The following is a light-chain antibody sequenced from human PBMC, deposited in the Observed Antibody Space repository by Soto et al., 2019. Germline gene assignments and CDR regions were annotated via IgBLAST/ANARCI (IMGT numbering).Light chain of an antibody. J-gene: IGKJ1*01. CDR3: QQYNNWPRA. CDR1: QSVSGN. CDR2: DAS. Sequence: EIVMTQSPATLSVSPGERATLSCRASQSVSGNLAWYQQKPGQAPRLLIYDASTRVTGIPARFSGSGSGTEFTLTISSLQSEDFAVYYCQQYNNWPRAFGQGTKVDIK. V-gene: IGKV3-15*01.